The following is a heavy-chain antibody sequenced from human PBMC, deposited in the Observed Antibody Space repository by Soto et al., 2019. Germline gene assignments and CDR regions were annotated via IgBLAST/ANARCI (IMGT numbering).Heavy chain of an antibody. Sequence: GGSLRLSCAASGFTFSSYWMHWVRQAPGKGLVWVSRINSDGSSTNYADSVKGRFTISRDNAKNTLYLQMNSLRAEDTAVYYCARDREIITMVRGVIRAGAFDIWGQGTMVTVSS. CDR2: INSDGSST. V-gene: IGHV3-74*01. CDR1: GFTFSSYW. CDR3: ARDREIITMVRGVIRAGAFDI. J-gene: IGHJ3*02. D-gene: IGHD3-10*01.